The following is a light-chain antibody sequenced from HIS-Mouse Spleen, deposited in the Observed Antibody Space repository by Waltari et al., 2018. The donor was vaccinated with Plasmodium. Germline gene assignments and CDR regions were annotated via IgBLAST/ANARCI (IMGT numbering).Light chain of an antibody. CDR1: QSISSR. CDR2: KAS. CDR3: QQYNSYSWT. J-gene: IGKJ1*01. V-gene: IGKV1-5*03. Sequence: DIQMPQSPSTLSASVGDTVSITCRARQSISSRLACYQQKPGKAPKLLIYKASSLESGVPSRFSGSGSGTEFTLTISSLQPDDFATYYCQQYNSYSWTFGQGTKVEIK.